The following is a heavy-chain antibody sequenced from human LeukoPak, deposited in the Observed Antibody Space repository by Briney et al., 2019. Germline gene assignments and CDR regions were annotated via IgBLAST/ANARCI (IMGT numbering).Heavy chain of an antibody. Sequence: SETLSLTCTVSGGSISSSSYYWGWIRQPPGTGLEWIGSIDYTGSTYYNPSLKSRVTISVDTSKNQFSLKLSSVTAADTAVYYCARPRDSGLYGDFDYWGQGTLVTVSS. CDR3: ARPRDSGLYGDFDY. V-gene: IGHV4-39*01. CDR1: GGSISSSSYY. D-gene: IGHD4-17*01. CDR2: IDYTGST. J-gene: IGHJ4*02.